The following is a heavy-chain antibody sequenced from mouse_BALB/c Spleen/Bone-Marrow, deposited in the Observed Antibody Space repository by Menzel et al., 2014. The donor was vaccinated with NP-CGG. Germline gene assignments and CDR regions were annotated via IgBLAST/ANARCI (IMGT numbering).Heavy chain of an antibody. Sequence: VQLKESGGGLMKPGGSLKISCAASGFTFCDYYMYWVRQTPGKRLEWVATISNGGSYTYYPDSVKGRFTISRDNAKNNLYLQMSSLKSEDTAMYYCARDSLYYYGSSYGYFDVWGAGTTVTVSS. J-gene: IGHJ1*01. CDR1: GFTFCDYY. V-gene: IGHV5-4*02. D-gene: IGHD1-1*01. CDR2: ISNGGSYT. CDR3: ARDSLYYYGSSYGYFDV.